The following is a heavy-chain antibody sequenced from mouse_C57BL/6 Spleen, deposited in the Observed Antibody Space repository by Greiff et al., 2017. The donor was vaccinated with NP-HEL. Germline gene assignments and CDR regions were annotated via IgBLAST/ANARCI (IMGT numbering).Heavy chain of an antibody. D-gene: IGHD4-1*01. CDR1: GYAFSSSW. J-gene: IGHJ2*01. V-gene: IGHV1-82*01. CDR3: ARDGSGTYFDY. CDR2: IYPGDGDT. Sequence: VQLQQSGPELVKPGASVKISCKASGYAFSSSWMNWVKQRPGKGLEWIGRIYPGDGDTNYNGKFKGKATLTADKSSSTAYMQLSSLTSEDSAVYFCARDGSGTYFDYWGQGTTLTVSS.